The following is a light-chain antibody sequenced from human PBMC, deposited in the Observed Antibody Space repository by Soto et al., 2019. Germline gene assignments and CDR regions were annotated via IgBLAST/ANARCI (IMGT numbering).Light chain of an antibody. CDR2: TAS. J-gene: IGKJ1*01. CDR1: QGISDY. V-gene: IGKV1-39*01. Sequence: EIRMTQSPSSLSASVGDTVTITCRASQGISDYLCWFQHKPGEAPKLLIYTASSLQGGVPLRFSGAGSRTDFSLTISGRQPEDSSTYYCQQTYTFPCTFGQGTRVDIK. CDR3: QQTYTFPCT.